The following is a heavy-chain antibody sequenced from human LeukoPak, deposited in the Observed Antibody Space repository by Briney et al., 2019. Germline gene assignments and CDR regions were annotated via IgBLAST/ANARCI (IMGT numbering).Heavy chain of an antibody. D-gene: IGHD5-24*01. J-gene: IGHJ4*02. CDR3: ARVDGDGYNIPDY. V-gene: IGHV4-4*02. CDR2: INHSGNT. Sequence: PSETLSLTCGVSGGSISSTNWWSWVRQPPGQGLEWIGEINHSGNTNYNPSLKSRVTISVDTSKNQFSLKLSSVTAADTAVYYCARVDGDGYNIPDYWGQGTLVTVSS. CDR1: GGSISSTNW.